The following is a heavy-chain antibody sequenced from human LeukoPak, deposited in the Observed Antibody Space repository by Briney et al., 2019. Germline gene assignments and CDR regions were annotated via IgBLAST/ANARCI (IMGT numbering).Heavy chain of an antibody. V-gene: IGHV1-2*02. CDR3: ARDGSTGSGSYWDY. Sequence: ASVKVSCKASGYTFTGYYMHWVRQAPGQGLEWMGWINPNSGGTNYAQKFQGRVTMTRDTSISTAYMELSRLRSDDTAVYYCARDGSTGSGSYWDYWGQGTLVTVSS. D-gene: IGHD1-26*01. CDR2: INPNSGGT. CDR1: GYTFTGYY. J-gene: IGHJ4*02.